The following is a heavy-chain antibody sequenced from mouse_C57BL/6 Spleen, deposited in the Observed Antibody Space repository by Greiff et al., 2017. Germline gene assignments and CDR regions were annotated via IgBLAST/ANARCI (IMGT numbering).Heavy chain of an antibody. CDR3: ARSDGYDEAMDY. Sequence: QVQLQQPGAELVKPGASVKLSCKASGYTFTSYWMHWVKQRPGQGLEWIGMIHPNSGSTNYNEKFKSKATLTVDKSSSTAYMQLSSLTSEDAAVYYCARSDGYDEAMDYWGQGTSVTVSS. CDR2: IHPNSGST. V-gene: IGHV1-64*01. D-gene: IGHD2-2*01. J-gene: IGHJ4*01. CDR1: GYTFTSYW.